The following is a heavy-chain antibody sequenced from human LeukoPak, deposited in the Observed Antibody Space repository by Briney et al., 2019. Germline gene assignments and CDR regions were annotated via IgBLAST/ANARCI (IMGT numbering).Heavy chain of an antibody. V-gene: IGHV4-39*01. Sequence: SETLSLTCTVCGGSVSSTTYFWSWIRQPPGKGLEWIASINYSGSTYYNPSLKSRVTISVDTSENQFSLKLSSVTAADTAVYYCARYVVYGSGKYYFDYWGQRTLVTVSS. J-gene: IGHJ4*02. CDR3: ARYVVYGSGKYYFDY. CDR2: INYSGST. D-gene: IGHD3-10*01. CDR1: GGSVSSTTYF.